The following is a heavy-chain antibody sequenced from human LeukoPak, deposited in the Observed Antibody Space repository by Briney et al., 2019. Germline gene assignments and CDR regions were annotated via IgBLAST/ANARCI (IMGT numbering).Heavy chain of an antibody. D-gene: IGHD4-17*01. CDR2: IGDSDTST. V-gene: IGHV3-23*05. Sequence: PGGSPRLSCVVSGFTLSNSAMTWVRQAPGKGLEWVAIIGDSDTSTNYPDSVRGRFIISRDNSKDTLHLQMDSLRVEDTAVYYCAKGPTLTSFGSWGQGTLATVSS. J-gene: IGHJ4*01. CDR1: GFTLSNSA. CDR3: AKGPTLTSFGS.